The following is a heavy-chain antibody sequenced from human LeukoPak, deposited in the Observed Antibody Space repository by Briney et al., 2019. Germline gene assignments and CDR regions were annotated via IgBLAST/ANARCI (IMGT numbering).Heavy chain of an antibody. CDR1: GFTFSSYS. Sequence: GGSLRLSCAASGFTFSSYSMNRVRQAPGKGLEWVSYITSSSGTIHYADSVKGRFSISRDNAKNSLYLQMNSLSDEDTAVYYCTRDPHALDLWGQGTLVTVSS. J-gene: IGHJ5*02. CDR2: ITSSSGTI. CDR3: TRDPHALDL. V-gene: IGHV3-48*02.